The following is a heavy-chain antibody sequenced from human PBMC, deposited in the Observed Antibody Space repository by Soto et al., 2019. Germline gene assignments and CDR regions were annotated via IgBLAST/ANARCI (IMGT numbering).Heavy chain of an antibody. CDR3: ARAYNRCWRTPGY. CDR2: ISAFNFNT. V-gene: IGHV1-18*04. D-gene: IGHD6-13*01. CDR1: GYTFSSYG. Sequence: QVQLVQSGAEVKKPGASVKVSCKASGYTFSSYGISWVRQAPGQGLEWMGWISAFNFNTNYAQKFQGRVTMTADTSTNTASMELRSLRSDDTAIYYCARAYNRCWRTPGYWGQGTLVTVSS. J-gene: IGHJ4*02.